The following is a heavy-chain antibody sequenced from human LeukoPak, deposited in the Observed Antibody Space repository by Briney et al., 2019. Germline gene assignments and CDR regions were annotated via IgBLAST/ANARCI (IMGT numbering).Heavy chain of an antibody. J-gene: IGHJ4*02. V-gene: IGHV3-9*01. CDR1: GFTFDDYA. CDR3: AKSRSTWTGYFDY. Sequence: SGGSLRLSCAASGFTFDDYAMHWVRQAPGKGLEWVSGISWNSGSIGYADSVKGRFTVSRGNAKNTLYLQMNSLRAEDTAVYYCAKSRSTWTGYFDYWGQGTLVTVSS. D-gene: IGHD1-1*01. CDR2: ISWNSGSI.